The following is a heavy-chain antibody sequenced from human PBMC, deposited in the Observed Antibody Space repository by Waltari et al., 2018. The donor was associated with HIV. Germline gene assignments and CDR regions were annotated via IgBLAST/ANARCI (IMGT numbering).Heavy chain of an antibody. V-gene: IGHV3-13*01. J-gene: IGHJ2*01. D-gene: IGHD3-16*01. CDR1: GFIFSDSD. Sequence: LVQSGGGLVEPGGSLTLSCRASGFIFSDSDLHWVRQVPGKRPEWISTIVTLADKFYRDSEKGRFTISRDNADNCFYLQIRTVRDDDTAIYYCARGGTSSESPHKWYFDVWSQGTLVSVLS. CDR2: IVTLADK. CDR3: ARGGTSSESPHKWYFDV.